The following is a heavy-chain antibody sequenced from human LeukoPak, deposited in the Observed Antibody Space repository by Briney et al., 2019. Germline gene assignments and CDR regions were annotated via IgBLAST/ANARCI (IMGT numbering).Heavy chain of an antibody. Sequence: GSLRLSCAASGLTFTFSTSGVHWVRQAPGKGLEWVSFIQYDGIEKYYADSVRGRCTTSRDNSKNTVYLQMNSLTGEDTAIYYCAREGGTIEIGEFDYWGQGTLVTVSS. J-gene: IGHJ4*02. CDR2: IQYDGIEK. D-gene: IGHD3-16*02. CDR1: GLTFTFSTSG. V-gene: IGHV3-30*02. CDR3: AREGGTIEIGEFDY.